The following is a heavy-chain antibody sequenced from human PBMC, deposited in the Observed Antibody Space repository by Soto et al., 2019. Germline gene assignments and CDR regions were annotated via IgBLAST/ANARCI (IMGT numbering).Heavy chain of an antibody. Sequence: SETLSLTCTVSGGSISSGDYYWSWIRQPPGKGLEWIGYIYYSGSTYYNPSLKSRVTISVDTSKNQFSLKLSSVTAADTAVYYCARDGPASGYCSGGSCYDNWFDPWGQGTLVTVSS. CDR3: ARDGPASGYCSGGSCYDNWFDP. CDR1: GGSISSGDYY. D-gene: IGHD2-15*01. CDR2: IYYSGST. J-gene: IGHJ5*02. V-gene: IGHV4-30-4*01.